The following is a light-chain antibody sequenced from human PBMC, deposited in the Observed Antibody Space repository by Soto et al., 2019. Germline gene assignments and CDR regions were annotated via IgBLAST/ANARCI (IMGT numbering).Light chain of an antibody. J-gene: IGKJ1*01. Sequence: DIPMTQSPSTLSASVGDRVTITCRASQSISTYLNWYQQKLGRAPTLLIYAASSLQSGAPSRFSGSGSGTDFTLTISSLQPEEFAKYFGQQCYSSPRTFGQGTKVEIK. CDR2: AAS. CDR3: QQCYSSPRT. V-gene: IGKV1-39*01. CDR1: QSISTY.